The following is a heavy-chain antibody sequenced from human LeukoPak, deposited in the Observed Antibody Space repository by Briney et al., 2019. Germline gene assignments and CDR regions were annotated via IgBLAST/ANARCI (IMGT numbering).Heavy chain of an antibody. Sequence: SETLSLTCTVSGGSISSYYWSWIRQPPGKGLEGIGYIYYSGSTNYNPSLKSRVTISVDTSKNQFSLKLSSVTAADTAVYYCARAEQQLGYYFAYWGQGTLVTVSS. V-gene: IGHV4-59*01. CDR1: GGSISSYY. D-gene: IGHD6-13*01. CDR2: IYYSGST. J-gene: IGHJ4*02. CDR3: ARAEQQLGYYFAY.